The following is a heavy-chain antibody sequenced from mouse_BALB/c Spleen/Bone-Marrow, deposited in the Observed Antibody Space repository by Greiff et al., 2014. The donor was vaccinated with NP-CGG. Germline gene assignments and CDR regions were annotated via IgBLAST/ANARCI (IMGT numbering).Heavy chain of an antibody. Sequence: EVKVVESGGGLVQPGGSLKLSCAASRFDFSRYWMTWVRQALGKGLEWIGEINPESSTINYTPSLEDKFIISRDNAKNTLYLQMSKVRSEDTALYYCAGNGYYGWIAYWGQGTLVTVSA. D-gene: IGHD2-3*01. V-gene: IGHV4-1*02. CDR3: AGNGYYGWIAY. CDR2: INPESSTI. CDR1: RFDFSRYW. J-gene: IGHJ3*01.